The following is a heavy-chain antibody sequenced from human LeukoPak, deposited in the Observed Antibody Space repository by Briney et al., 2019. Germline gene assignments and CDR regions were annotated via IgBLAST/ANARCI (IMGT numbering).Heavy chain of an antibody. V-gene: IGHV1-46*01. D-gene: IGHD3-10*01. CDR3: AREGGGSGSYSPFDY. CDR1: GYTFTSYY. J-gene: IGHJ4*02. CDR2: INPSDGST. Sequence: ASVKVSCKASGYTFTSYYMHWVRQAPGQGLEWMGIINPSDGSTSYAQKFQGRVTMTRDTSTSTVYMELSSLRSEDTAVYYCAREGGGSGSYSPFDYWGQGTLVTVSS.